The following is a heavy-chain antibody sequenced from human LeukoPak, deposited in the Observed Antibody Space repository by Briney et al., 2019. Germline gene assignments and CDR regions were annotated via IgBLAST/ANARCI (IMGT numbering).Heavy chain of an antibody. V-gene: IGHV3-23*01. CDR3: AKGVGTTSSHFHH. Sequence: GGSLRLSCAASGFTFSSYDMTWVRQAPGKGLESVSAISASGGRTFYADSVKGRFTISRDDSKNTLYLQMNSLRAEDTAVYYCAKGVGTTSSHFHHCGQGTLVTVSS. CDR2: ISASGGRT. J-gene: IGHJ1*01. D-gene: IGHD1-26*01. CDR1: GFTFSSYD.